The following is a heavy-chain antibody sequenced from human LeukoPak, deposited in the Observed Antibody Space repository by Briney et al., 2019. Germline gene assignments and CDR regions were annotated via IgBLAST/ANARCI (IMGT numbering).Heavy chain of an antibody. D-gene: IGHD3-3*01. CDR1: GFTFSSYA. J-gene: IGHJ5*02. V-gene: IGHV3-23*01. CDR2: ISSSGDST. CDR3: AKGPDDLYDFWSGFYTNWFDP. Sequence: GGSLRLSCAASGFTFSSYAMSWVRQTPEKGLEWVSVISSSGDSTYYADSVKGRFTISRDNSKNTLYLEMNNMRGEDTAVYYCAKGPDDLYDFWSGFYTNWFDPWGQGTLVTVSS.